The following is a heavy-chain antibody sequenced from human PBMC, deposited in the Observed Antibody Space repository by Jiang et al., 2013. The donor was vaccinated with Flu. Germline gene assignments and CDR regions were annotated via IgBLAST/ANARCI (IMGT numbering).Heavy chain of an antibody. J-gene: IGHJ4*02. CDR3: AKTPSGRLAAGTDYFDY. Sequence: EVQLLESGGGLVQPGGSLRLSCAASGFTFGSYAMSWARQAPGKGLEWVSAISGSGGSTYYADSVKGRFTISRDNSKNTLYLQMNSLRAEDTAVYYCAKTPSGRLAAGTDYFDYWGQGTLVTVSS. CDR1: GFTFGSYA. V-gene: IGHV3-23*01. CDR2: ISGSGGST. D-gene: IGHD6-13*01.